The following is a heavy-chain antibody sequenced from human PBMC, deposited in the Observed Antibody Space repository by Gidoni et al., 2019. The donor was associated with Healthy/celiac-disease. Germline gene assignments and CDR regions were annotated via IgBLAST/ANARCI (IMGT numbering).Heavy chain of an antibody. D-gene: IGHD4-4*01. CDR2: ISGSGVST. Sequence: EVQLLESGAGLVQPGRSLRLSCAASGITFSSYAMSWVRQAPGTGLEWVSAISGSGVSTCYADSVKGRFTISRDNSKNTLYLQMNSRRAEDTAVYYCAKVTAGLQYYFDYWGQGTLVTVSS. J-gene: IGHJ4*02. CDR3: AKVTAGLQYYFDY. CDR1: GITFSSYA. V-gene: IGHV3-23*01.